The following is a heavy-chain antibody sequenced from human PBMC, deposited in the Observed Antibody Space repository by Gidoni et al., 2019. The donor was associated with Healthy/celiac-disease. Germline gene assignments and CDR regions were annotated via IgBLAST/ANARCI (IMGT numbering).Heavy chain of an antibody. Sequence: EVQLVESGGGLVKPGGSLSLSCAASGFTFSSYSMNWVRQAPGKGLEWVSAISSSSSYIYYADSVKGRFTISRDNAKNSLYLQMNSLRAEDTAVYYCANGNNYYDSSVEDYWGQGTLVTVSS. V-gene: IGHV3-21*01. CDR2: ISSSSSYI. J-gene: IGHJ4*02. CDR1: GFTFSSYS. D-gene: IGHD3-22*01. CDR3: ANGNNYYDSSVEDY.